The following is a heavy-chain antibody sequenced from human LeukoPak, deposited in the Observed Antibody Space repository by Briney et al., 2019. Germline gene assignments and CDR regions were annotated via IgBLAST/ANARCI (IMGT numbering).Heavy chain of an antibody. Sequence: GASVKVSCKASGYTFTSYWIGWVRQMPGKGLEWVGIIYPGDSDTRYSPSFQGQVTISADKSISTAYLQWSSRKASDTAMYYCARPCESSTSCFDYWGQGTLVTVSS. D-gene: IGHD2-2*01. CDR1: GYTFTSYW. J-gene: IGHJ4*02. CDR3: ARPCESSTSCFDY. V-gene: IGHV5-51*01. CDR2: IYPGDSDT.